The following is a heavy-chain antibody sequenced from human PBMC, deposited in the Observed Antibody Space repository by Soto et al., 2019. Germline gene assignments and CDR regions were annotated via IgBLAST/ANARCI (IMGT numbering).Heavy chain of an antibody. CDR2: MNPNSGNT. CDR3: ARAFNDYGDYPDAFDI. J-gene: IGHJ3*02. V-gene: IGHV1-8*01. D-gene: IGHD4-17*01. Sequence: ASVKVSCKASGYTFTSYDINWVRQATGQGLEWMGWMNPNSGNTGYAQKFQGRVTMTRNTSISTAYMELSSLRSEDTAVYYCARAFNDYGDYPDAFDIWGLGTMVTVSS. CDR1: GYTFTSYD.